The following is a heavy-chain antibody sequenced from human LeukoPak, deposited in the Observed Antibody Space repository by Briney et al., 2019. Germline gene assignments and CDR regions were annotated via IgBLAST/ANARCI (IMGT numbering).Heavy chain of an antibody. V-gene: IGHV3-64D*09. J-gene: IGHJ4*02. CDR3: VKDLYSYSFDY. CDR1: GFTFRNYG. Sequence: GGSLRLSCSASGFTFRNYGMHWVRQAPGEGLEYVSTISSYGGSTYYADLVKGRFTISRDNSKNTLYLQMSSLRAEDTAVYYCVKDLYSYSFDYWGQGTLVTVSS. CDR2: ISSYGGST. D-gene: IGHD2-8*01.